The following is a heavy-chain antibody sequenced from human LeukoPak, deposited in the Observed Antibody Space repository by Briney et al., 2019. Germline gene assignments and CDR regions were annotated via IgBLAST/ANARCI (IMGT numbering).Heavy chain of an antibody. CDR2: INYAGSV. CDR1: GGSYSGYY. J-gene: IGHJ6*02. D-gene: IGHD4-17*01. V-gene: IGHV4-34*01. Sequence: PSETLSLTCSVNGGSYSGYYWSWIRQSPGKGLEWIGDINYAGSVDYNPSLKSRVFISLDRSKNHFFLNLTSVTAADTAVYYARDYGVDQRYFGMDVWGQGTTVTISS. CDR3: ARDYGVDQRYFGMDV.